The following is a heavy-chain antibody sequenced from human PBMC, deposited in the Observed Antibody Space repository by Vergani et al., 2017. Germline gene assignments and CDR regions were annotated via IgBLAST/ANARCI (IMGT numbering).Heavy chain of an antibody. CDR3: ARDRASMVRGVKYYGMDV. J-gene: IGHJ6*02. D-gene: IGHD3-10*01. V-gene: IGHV1-18*01. Sequence: QVQLVQSGAEVKKPGASVKVSCKASGYTFTRYGISWVRQAPGQGLEWMGWISAYNGNTNYAQKLQGRVTMTTDTSTSTAYMVLRSLRSDDTAVYYCARDRASMVRGVKYYGMDVWGQGTTVTVSS. CDR1: GYTFTRYG. CDR2: ISAYNGNT.